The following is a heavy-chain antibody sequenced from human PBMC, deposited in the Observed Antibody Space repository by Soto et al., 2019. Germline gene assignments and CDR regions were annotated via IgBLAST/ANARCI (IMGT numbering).Heavy chain of an antibody. V-gene: IGHV4-30-4*01. CDR1: GGSISSGDYY. J-gene: IGHJ4*02. D-gene: IGHD1-26*01. CDR3: ARWGGSSGFDY. Sequence: SETLSLTCTVSGGSISSGDYYWSWIRQPPGKGLEWIGYIYYSGSTYYNPSLKSRVTISVDTSKNQFSLKLSPVTAADTAVYYCARWGGSSGFDYWGQGTLVTVSS. CDR2: IYYSGST.